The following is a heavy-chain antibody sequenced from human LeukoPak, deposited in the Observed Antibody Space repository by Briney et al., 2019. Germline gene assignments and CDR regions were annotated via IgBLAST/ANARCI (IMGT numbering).Heavy chain of an antibody. V-gene: IGHV1-2*02. D-gene: IGHD3-22*01. Sequence: ASVKVSCKASGYTFTGYYMHWVRQAPGQGLEWMGWINPNSGGTNYAQKFQGRVTMTRDTSISTAYMELSRLRSDDTAVYYCAXXXXXXXXXSSGYYSDNWFDPWGQGTLVAVSS. J-gene: IGHJ5*02. CDR3: AXXXXXXXXXSSGYYSDNWFDP. CDR2: INPNSGGT. CDR1: GYTFTGYY.